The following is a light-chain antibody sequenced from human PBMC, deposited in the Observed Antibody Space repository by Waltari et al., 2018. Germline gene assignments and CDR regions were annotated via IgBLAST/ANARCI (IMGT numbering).Light chain of an antibody. V-gene: IGKV1-39*01. CDR2: AAS. CDR1: QSISTS. CDR3: QQSHNTPWT. J-gene: IGKJ1*01. Sequence: DIQMTQSPSSLSASVGDRVTITCRASQSISTSLTWSQQKPGKAPKLLISAASSLQGGVPSRFSGSGSGTDFTLTISSLQPEDFATYYCQQSHNTPWTFGQGTKVEIK.